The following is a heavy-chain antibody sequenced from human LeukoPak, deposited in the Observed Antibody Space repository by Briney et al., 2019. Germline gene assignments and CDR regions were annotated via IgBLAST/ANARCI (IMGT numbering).Heavy chain of an antibody. CDR1: AYTFTSYG. J-gene: IGHJ4*02. V-gene: IGHV1-18*01. Sequence: ASVKLSCTASAYTFTSYGISWVRKAPGQGIEWMGWISAYNGNTNYAQKFQGRVTMTTDTSTSTAYMELRSLRSDDTAVYYCARGGSGGVCNYWGQGTLVTVSS. CDR2: ISAYNGNT. D-gene: IGHD3-10*01. CDR3: ARGGSGGVCNY.